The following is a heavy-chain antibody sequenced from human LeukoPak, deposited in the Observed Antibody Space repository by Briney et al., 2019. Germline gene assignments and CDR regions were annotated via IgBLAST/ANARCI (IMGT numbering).Heavy chain of an antibody. CDR1: GDSITSHY. V-gene: IGHV4-59*11. CDR2: VHHSGGT. CDR3: AKWANDRQAFDI. J-gene: IGHJ3*02. Sequence: PSETLSLTRIVSGDSITSHYWNWIRQPPGKGLEWIGYVHHSGGTTYHPSLKSRVTMSVDTSKNHFSLKIISVTAADTAVYYCAKWANDRQAFDIWGQGTMVTASS. D-gene: IGHD1-14*01.